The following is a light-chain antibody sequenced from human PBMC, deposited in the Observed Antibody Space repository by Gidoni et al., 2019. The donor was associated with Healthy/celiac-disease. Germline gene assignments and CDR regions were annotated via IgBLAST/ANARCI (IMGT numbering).Light chain of an antibody. Sequence: QSALTQPPSASGSPGQSVTISCTGTRSDVGGYNYFSCDQHHPGKAPKLMIDEVIKGPAGVPDLFAGSKSGNTASLTVSGLQAEDEADYYCSSYAGSNNLNVVFGGGTKLTVL. V-gene: IGLV2-8*01. CDR2: EVI. J-gene: IGLJ2*01. CDR3: SSYAGSNNLNVV. CDR1: RSDVGGYNY.